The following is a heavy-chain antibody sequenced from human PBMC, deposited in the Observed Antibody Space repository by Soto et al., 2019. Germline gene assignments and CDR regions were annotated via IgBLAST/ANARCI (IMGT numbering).Heavy chain of an antibody. CDR1: GFTFSSYA. CDR2: ISGSGGST. V-gene: IGHV3-23*01. D-gene: IGHD2-15*01. J-gene: IGHJ6*02. Sequence: EVQLLESGGGLVQPGGSLRLSCAASGFTFSSYAMSWVRQAPGKGLEWVSAISGSGGSTYYADSVKGRFTISRDNSKNTLYLQMNSLSAQDTAVYYCANSATLPYYYYYYGMDVWGQGTTVTVSS. CDR3: ANSATLPYYYYYYGMDV.